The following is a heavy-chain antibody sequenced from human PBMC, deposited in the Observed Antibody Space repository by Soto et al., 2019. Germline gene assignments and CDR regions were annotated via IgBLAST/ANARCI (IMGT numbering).Heavy chain of an antibody. CDR3: AREDWADKARFAP. J-gene: IGHJ5*02. V-gene: IGHV4-31*03. Sequence: QVQLQESGPGLVKSSQTLSLTCIVSGGSLSSGDYYWSWLRQHTGKGLEWIGYITYSGSTYYNPSVKIRVTRSIDTSNNQFSLKLNSVTAADTAVYYCAREDWADKARFAPWGQGTLVTVSS. CDR1: GGSLSSGDYY. D-gene: IGHD2-21*01. CDR2: ITYSGST.